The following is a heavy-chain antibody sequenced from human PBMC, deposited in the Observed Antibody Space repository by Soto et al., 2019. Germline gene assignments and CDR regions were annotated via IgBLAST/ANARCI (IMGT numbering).Heavy chain of an antibody. J-gene: IGHJ4*02. CDR3: ARVVDDFWSGYRPNYYFDY. D-gene: IGHD3-3*01. CDR2: IYSGGSK. Sequence: GGSLRLSCAASGFTVSSNYMSWVRQAPGKGLEWVSVIYSGGSKYYADSVKGRFTISRDNSKNTLYLQMNSLRAEDTAVYYCARVVDDFWSGYRPNYYFDYWGQGTLVTVSS. V-gene: IGHV3-66*01. CDR1: GFTVSSNY.